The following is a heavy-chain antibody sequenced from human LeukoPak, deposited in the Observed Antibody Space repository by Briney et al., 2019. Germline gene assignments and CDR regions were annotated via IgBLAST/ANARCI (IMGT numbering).Heavy chain of an antibody. CDR3: ARDLTHGGKTY. CDR1: GFTVISSY. D-gene: IGHD4-23*01. Sequence: GGSLRLSCAASGFTVISSYMSWVRQAPGKGLEWVSVIYSGGDTYYADSVKGRFTISRDNSKNTLYLQMNSLRAEDTAVYYCARDLTHGGKTYWGQGTLVTVSS. V-gene: IGHV3-66*02. J-gene: IGHJ4*02. CDR2: IYSGGDT.